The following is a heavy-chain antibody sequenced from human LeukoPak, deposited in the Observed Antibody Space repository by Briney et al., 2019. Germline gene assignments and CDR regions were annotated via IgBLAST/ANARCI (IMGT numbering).Heavy chain of an antibody. V-gene: IGHV3-9*01. CDR2: ISWNSGSI. CDR1: GFTFDDYA. Sequence: GRSLRLSCAASGFTFDDYAMHWVRQAPGKGLEWVSGISWNSGSIGYADSVKGRFTISRDNAKNSLYLQMNSLRAEDTALYYCAKSSHYYDSSGYYLFDYWGQGTLVTVSS. J-gene: IGHJ4*02. D-gene: IGHD3-22*01. CDR3: AKSSHYYDSSGYYLFDY.